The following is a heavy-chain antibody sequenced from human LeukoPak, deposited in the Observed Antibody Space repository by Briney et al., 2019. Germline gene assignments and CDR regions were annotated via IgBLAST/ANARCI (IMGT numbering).Heavy chain of an antibody. V-gene: IGHV3-30*02. CDR2: IPFDGSNK. CDR1: GFTFSNYG. D-gene: IGHD3-22*01. Sequence: GGSLRLSCSASGFTFSNYGMYWARQATGKGVEWVTFIPFDGSNKYYADSVKGRFTISRDNSKNTLYLQMNSLRAEDTAVYYCAKDHRVYDNSAFLDSWGQGTLVTVSS. CDR3: AKDHRVYDNSAFLDS. J-gene: IGHJ4*02.